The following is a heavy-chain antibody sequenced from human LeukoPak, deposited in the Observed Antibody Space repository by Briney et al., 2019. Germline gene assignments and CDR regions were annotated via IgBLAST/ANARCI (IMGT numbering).Heavy chain of an antibody. D-gene: IGHD3-3*01. Sequence: GGSLRLSCAASGFTFSDYYMSWIRQAPGKGLEWVSYISSSGSTIYYADSVKGRFTISRDNAKNSLYLQMNSLRAEDTAVYYCARIGRIERFLEWLSHPISYFDYWGQGTPVTVSS. CDR2: ISSSGSTI. J-gene: IGHJ4*02. CDR3: ARIGRIERFLEWLSHPISYFDY. CDR1: GFTFSDYY. V-gene: IGHV3-11*01.